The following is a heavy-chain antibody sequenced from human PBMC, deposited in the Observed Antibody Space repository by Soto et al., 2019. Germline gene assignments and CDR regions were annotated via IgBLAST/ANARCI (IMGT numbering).Heavy chain of an antibody. CDR2: ISSSGSTI. D-gene: IGHD1-7*01. J-gene: IGHJ5*02. CDR3: VRYKYSNDVNYFDP. CDR1: GFTFRDYY. V-gene: IGHV3-11*01. Sequence: QVQLVESGGGLVKPGGSLRLSCAGSGFTFRDYYMGWIRQAPGKGLEWVSYISSSGSTIYYAASVKGRFTISRDNAKNSLYLQMTSLRAEDTAIYYCVRYKYSNDVNYFDPWGQGTLVTVSS.